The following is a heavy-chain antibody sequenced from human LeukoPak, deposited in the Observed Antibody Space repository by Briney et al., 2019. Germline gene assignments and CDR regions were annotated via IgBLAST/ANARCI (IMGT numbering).Heavy chain of an antibody. CDR2: IRSGAYT. D-gene: IGHD4-17*01. CDR3: ARGATEGNGDYLYYFDY. CDR1: GFTLSSYA. V-gene: IGHV3-23*01. Sequence: GGSLRLPRAASGFTLSSYAMPWVRQAPGKGLEWVSTIRSGAYTYYADSVKGRLSISRDNSKNTLYLEMNSLRAEDTAVYYCARGATEGNGDYLYYFDYWGQGTLVTVSS. J-gene: IGHJ4*02.